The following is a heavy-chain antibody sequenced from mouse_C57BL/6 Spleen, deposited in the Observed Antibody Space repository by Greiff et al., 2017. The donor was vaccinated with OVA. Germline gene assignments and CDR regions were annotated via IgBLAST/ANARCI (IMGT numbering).Heavy chain of an antibody. V-gene: IGHV1-39*01. CDR2: INPNYGTT. D-gene: IGHD3-2*02. CDR1: GYSFNDYN. Sequence: EVKLIESGPELVKPGASVKISCKASGYSFNDYNMNWVKQSNGKSLEWIGVINPNYGTTSYNQKFKGKATLTVDQSSSTAYLQLNSLTSEDSAVYYCAKGSAQCYCDMDYWGQGTSVTVSS. CDR3: AKGSAQCYCDMDY. J-gene: IGHJ4*01.